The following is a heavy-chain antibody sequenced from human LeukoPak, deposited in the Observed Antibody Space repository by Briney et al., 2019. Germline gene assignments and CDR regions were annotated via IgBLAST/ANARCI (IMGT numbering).Heavy chain of an antibody. J-gene: IGHJ4*02. CDR3: ARSPRRVIVGAFDY. D-gene: IGHD1-26*01. Sequence: GGALRLSCAASGFTFSSYAMSWVRQAPGKGLEWVSAISGSGGSTYYADSVKGRFTISRDNAKNSLYLQMNSLRAEDTAVYYCARSPRRVIVGAFDYWGQGTLVTVSS. CDR2: ISGSGGST. V-gene: IGHV3-23*01. CDR1: GFTFSSYA.